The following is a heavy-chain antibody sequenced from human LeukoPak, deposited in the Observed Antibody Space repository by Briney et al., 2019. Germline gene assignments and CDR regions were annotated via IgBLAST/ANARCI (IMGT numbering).Heavy chain of an antibody. CDR1: GYSISSGYY. CDR2: INHSGST. J-gene: IGHJ3*02. Sequence: SETLSLTCTVSGYSISSGYYWGWIRQPPGKGLEWIGEINHSGSTNYNPSLKSRVTISVDTSKNQFSLKLSSVTAADTAVYYCARHRGLRAAFDIWGQGTMVTVSS. CDR3: ARHRGLRAAFDI. V-gene: IGHV4-38-2*02.